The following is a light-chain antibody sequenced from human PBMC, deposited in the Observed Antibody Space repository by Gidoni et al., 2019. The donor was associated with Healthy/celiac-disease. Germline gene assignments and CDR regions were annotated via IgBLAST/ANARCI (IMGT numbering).Light chain of an antibody. V-gene: IGKV2-28*01. Sequence: DIVMTQSPLSLPVTPGESASIFCRSSQSLLHSNGYNYLDWYLQKPGQSPQLLIYLGSNRASGVPDRFSGSGSGTDFTLKISRVEAEDVGVYYSMQALQTPLMCSFGQGTKLEIK. J-gene: IGKJ2*04. CDR1: QSLLHSNGYNY. CDR3: MQALQTPLMCS. CDR2: LGS.